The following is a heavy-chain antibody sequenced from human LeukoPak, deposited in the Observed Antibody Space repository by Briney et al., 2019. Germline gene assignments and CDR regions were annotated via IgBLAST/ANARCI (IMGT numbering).Heavy chain of an antibody. CDR1: GYSFTGYY. D-gene: IGHD3-22*01. V-gene: IGHV1-2*02. CDR3: ARAPPDHYDSSGYYGFDY. J-gene: IGHJ4*02. Sequence: ASVKASCKTSGYSFTGYYVHWVRQAPGQRLEWMGWINPNSGGTDYAQKFQGRVTMTRDTSMSTTYMELSRLRSDDTAVYYCARAPPDHYDSSGYYGFDYWGQGTLVTVSA. CDR2: INPNSGGT.